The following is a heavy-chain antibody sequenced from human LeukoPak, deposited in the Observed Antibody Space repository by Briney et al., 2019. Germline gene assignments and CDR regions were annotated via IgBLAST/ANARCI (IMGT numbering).Heavy chain of an antibody. V-gene: IGHV4-34*01. CDR3: ARGPGYCSSTSCYIDC. CDR1: GGSFSGYY. D-gene: IGHD2-2*02. Sequence: SETLSLTCAVYGGSFSGYYWSWLRQPPGKGLEWIGEINHSGSNNYNPSLTCRVPISVNTTKNQLSLKLSPVTAADTAVYYCARGPGYCSSTSCYIDCWGEGTLVTVSS. J-gene: IGHJ4*02. CDR2: INHSGSN.